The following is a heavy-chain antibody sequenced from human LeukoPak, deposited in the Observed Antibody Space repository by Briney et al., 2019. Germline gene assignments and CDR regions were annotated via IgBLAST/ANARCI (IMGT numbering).Heavy chain of an antibody. CDR3: ASTWYSSGWYGD. CDR2: IYYSGST. CDR1: GGSISSYY. D-gene: IGHD6-19*01. V-gene: IGHV4-59*01. J-gene: IGHJ4*02. Sequence: KPSETLSLTWTVSGGSISSYYWSWIRQPPGKGLEWIGYIYYSGSTNYNPSLKSRVTISVDTSKNQFSLKLSSVTAADTAVYYCASTWYSSGWYGDCGQGTLVTVSS.